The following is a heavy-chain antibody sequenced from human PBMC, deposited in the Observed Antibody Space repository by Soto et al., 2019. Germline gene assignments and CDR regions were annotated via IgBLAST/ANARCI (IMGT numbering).Heavy chain of an antibody. V-gene: IGHV3-30-3*01. Sequence: QVQLVESGGGVIQPGGSLRLSCAASGFTFSNYAMHWVRQAPGKGLEWVAFISYDVSNRYYGDSVKGRFTISRDNSKNTLFLQMNSLRGDDTAVYYCARDLRSSGCYWGQGTLVTVSS. CDR2: ISYDVSNR. D-gene: IGHD6-19*01. CDR1: GFTFSNYA. J-gene: IGHJ4*02. CDR3: ARDLRSSGCY.